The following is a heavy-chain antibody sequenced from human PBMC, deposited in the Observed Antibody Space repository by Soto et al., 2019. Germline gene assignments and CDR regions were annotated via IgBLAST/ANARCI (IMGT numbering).Heavy chain of an antibody. J-gene: IGHJ5*02. CDR3: ARERGEYDSGWYIDR. CDR2: ISSRSSLI. CDR1: GFSFSIHN. V-gene: IGHV3-21*03. Sequence: WGSLVLACASSGFSFSIHNFNWVRQAPGQGLEWVAYISSRSSLIFYADSVSGRFVISRDNALNSLYLQMNSPRDEGTAIYYCARERGEYDSGWYIDRWGQGTTVTVSS. D-gene: IGHD6-19*01.